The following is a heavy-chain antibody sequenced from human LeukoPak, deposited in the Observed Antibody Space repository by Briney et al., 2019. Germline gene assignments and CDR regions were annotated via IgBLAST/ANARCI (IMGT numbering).Heavy chain of an antibody. CDR1: GFTFSSYS. CDR3: ARVNSRWLQLGYFDY. V-gene: IGHV3-21*01. CDR2: ISSSSYI. J-gene: IGHJ4*02. D-gene: IGHD5-24*01. Sequence: GGSLRISCAASGFTFSSYSMNCVRQATGKGLEWVSSISSSSYIYYADSVKGRFTISRDNAKNSLYLQMNSLRAEDTAVYYCARVNSRWLQLGYFDYWGQGTLVTVSS.